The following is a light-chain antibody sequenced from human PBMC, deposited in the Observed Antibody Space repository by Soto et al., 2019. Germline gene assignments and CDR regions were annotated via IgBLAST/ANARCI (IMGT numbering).Light chain of an antibody. V-gene: IGLV2-23*02. J-gene: IGLJ1*01. CDR1: SSDVGSYNL. CDR3: CSYGGRSTYV. CDR2: EVS. Sequence: QSVLTQPASVSGSPGQSITISCTGTSSDVGSYNLVSWYQQHPGKAPKLMIYEVSKRSSGVSNRFSGSKSANTASLTISGLQADDEADYYCCSYGGRSTYVFGTGTKVTVL.